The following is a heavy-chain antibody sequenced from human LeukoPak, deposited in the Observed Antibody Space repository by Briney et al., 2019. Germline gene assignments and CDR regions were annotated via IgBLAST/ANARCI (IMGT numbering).Heavy chain of an antibody. CDR2: IYTSGST. Sequence: PSETLSLTCTVSGGSISSYYWSWIRQPAGKGLEWIGRIYTSGSTNYNPSLKSRVTMSVDTSKNQFSLKLSSVTAADTAVYYCARDQGRDFWSGYYQQWFDPWGQGTQVTVSS. D-gene: IGHD3-3*01. V-gene: IGHV4-4*07. CDR1: GGSISSYY. J-gene: IGHJ5*02. CDR3: ARDQGRDFWSGYYQQWFDP.